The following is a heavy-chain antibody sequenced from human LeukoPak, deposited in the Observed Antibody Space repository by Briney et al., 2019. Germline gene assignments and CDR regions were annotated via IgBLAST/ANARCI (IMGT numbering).Heavy chain of an antibody. D-gene: IGHD2-15*01. V-gene: IGHV3-15*01. CDR2: IKSRTDGGTK. CDR1: GFTFSNAC. CDR3: TTHCSGSSCYLISF. Sequence: GGSLRFSGAASGFTFSNACMSWVRQAPGKGRKWVVRIKSRTDGGTKDYAAPVKGRFTISRDDSKNTLYLQMNSLKTEDTAVYYCTTHCSGSSCYLISFWGQETLVTVSS. J-gene: IGHJ4*02.